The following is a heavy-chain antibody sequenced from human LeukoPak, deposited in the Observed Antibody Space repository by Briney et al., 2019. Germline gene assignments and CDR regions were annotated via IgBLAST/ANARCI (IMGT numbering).Heavy chain of an antibody. CDR2: ISGSGGST. CDR3: AKVPYYYGSGSPG. V-gene: IGHV3-23*01. D-gene: IGHD3-10*01. Sequence: GGSLRLCCAASGFTFSSYAMSWVRQAPGKGLEWVSAISGSGGSTYYADSVKGRFTISRDNSKNTLYLQMNSLRAEDTAVYYCAKVPYYYGSGSPGWGQGTLVTVSS. CDR1: GFTFSSYA. J-gene: IGHJ4*02.